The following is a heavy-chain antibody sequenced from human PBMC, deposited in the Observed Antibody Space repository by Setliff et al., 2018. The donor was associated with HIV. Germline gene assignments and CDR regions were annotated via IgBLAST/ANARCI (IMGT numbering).Heavy chain of an antibody. V-gene: IGHV4-39*01. Sequence: SETLSLTCSVSGGSINDGRYYWSWIRQPPGKGLEWTGSIYYSGSTYYNPSLKSRVTISVDTSKNQFSLKLNSVTAADTAVYYCASRIYYYDSSRVLREEGFDPWGQGTLVTVSS. CDR3: ASRIYYYDSSRVLREEGFDP. D-gene: IGHD3-22*01. CDR2: IYYSGST. J-gene: IGHJ5*02. CDR1: GGSINDGRYY.